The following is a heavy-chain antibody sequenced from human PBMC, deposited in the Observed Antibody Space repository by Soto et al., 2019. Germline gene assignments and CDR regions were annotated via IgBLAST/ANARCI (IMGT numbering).Heavy chain of an antibody. J-gene: IGHJ3*02. CDR3: ARENWSSGYLNHDAFDI. V-gene: IGHV1-18*01. D-gene: IGHD3-22*01. CDR2: ISSYGNT. Sequence: QDQLVQSGAEVKKPGASVKVSCEASGYTFTSYGISWVRQAPGQGLEWMGWISSYGNTNYAQKVQGRVTMTRDTSTSTAYMELRSLRSDDTAVYYCARENWSSGYLNHDAFDIWGQGTMVTVS. CDR1: GYTFTSYG.